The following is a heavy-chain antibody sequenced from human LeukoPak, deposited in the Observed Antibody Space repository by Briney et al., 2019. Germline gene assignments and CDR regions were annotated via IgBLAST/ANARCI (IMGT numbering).Heavy chain of an antibody. CDR1: GGSTSSYY. J-gene: IGHJ4*02. Sequence: PSETLSLTCTVSGGSTSSYYWSWIRQPPGKGLEWIGYIYYSGSTNYNPSLKSRVTISVDTSKNQFSLKLSSVTAADAAVYYCARVSLTYYYDSSGYFDYWGQGTLVTVSS. CDR2: IYYSGST. D-gene: IGHD3-22*01. V-gene: IGHV4-59*01. CDR3: ARVSLTYYYDSSGYFDY.